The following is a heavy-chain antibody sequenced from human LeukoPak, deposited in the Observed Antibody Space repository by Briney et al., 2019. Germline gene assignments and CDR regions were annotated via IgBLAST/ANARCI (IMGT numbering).Heavy chain of an antibody. V-gene: IGHV3-23*01. CDR2: ISGETNNT. J-gene: IGHJ4*02. D-gene: IGHD3-22*01. CDR1: GLTFSNSA. Sequence: GGSLRLSCVASGLTFSNSAMTWVRQGPGKGLEWVSSISGETNNTYYSDSVKGRFTISRDNPKNTLYLEMNSLRPEDTAVYYCTKTIDGYLLGYFDHGGQGTLVTV. CDR3: TKTIDGYLLGYFDH.